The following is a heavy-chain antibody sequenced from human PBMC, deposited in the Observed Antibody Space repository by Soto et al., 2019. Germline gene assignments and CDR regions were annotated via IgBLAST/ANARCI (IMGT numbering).Heavy chain of an antibody. D-gene: IGHD3-22*01. V-gene: IGHV4-59*08. CDR2: IYYSGST. CDR3: ARLYYYDSSGYPNWFDP. CDR1: GGSISSYY. J-gene: IGHJ5*02. Sequence: SETLSLTCTVSGGSISSYYWSWIRQPPGKGLEWIGYIYYSGSTNYNPSLKSRVTISVDTSKNQFSLKLSSVTAADTAVYYFARLYYYDSSGYPNWFDPWGQGTLVTVSS.